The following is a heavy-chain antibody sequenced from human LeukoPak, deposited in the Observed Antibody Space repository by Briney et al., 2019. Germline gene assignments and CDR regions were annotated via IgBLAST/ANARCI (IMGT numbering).Heavy chain of an antibody. CDR3: AKAVAAPGAFDI. Sequence: GRSLRLSCAASGFTFDESAMHWVRQAPGRGLEWVSGISWDSKGIIYADSMKGRFTISRDNAKNSLYLQMNSLRAEDTAFYYCAKAVAAPGAFDIWGRGTVVTVSS. CDR2: ISWDSKGI. V-gene: IGHV3-9*01. J-gene: IGHJ3*02. D-gene: IGHD6-19*01. CDR1: GFTFDESA.